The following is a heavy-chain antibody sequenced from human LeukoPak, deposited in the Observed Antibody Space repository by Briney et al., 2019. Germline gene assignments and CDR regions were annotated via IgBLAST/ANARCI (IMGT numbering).Heavy chain of an antibody. CDR2: FDTEEGKT. CDR3: ATVGPYCTNGVCQPQTNYSFDY. CDR1: GYTLTELS. D-gene: IGHD2-8*01. Sequence: ASVKVSCKVSGYTLTELSMHWVRRAPGKGLEWMGGFDTEEGKTIYAQKFQGRVTMTEDTSTDTAYMELSSLRSEDTAVYYCATVGPYCTNGVCQPQTNYSFDYWGQGTLVTVCS. J-gene: IGHJ4*02. V-gene: IGHV1-24*01.